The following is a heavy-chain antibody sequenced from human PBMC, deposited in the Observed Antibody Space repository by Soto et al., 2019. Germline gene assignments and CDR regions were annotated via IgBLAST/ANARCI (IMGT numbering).Heavy chain of an antibody. J-gene: IGHJ4*02. CDR1: IGSIRIGGYS. V-gene: IGHV4-30-2*01. CDR2: IYHSGST. Sequence: PSETLYMFSDTCIGSIRIGGYSMSWIRQPPGKGLEWIGYIYHSGSTYYNPSLKSRVTISVDRSKKQFSLKLSSVTAADTAVYYCASGDYNYFDYWVQGTMVTGSS. CDR3: ASGDYNYFDY. D-gene: IGHD4-17*01.